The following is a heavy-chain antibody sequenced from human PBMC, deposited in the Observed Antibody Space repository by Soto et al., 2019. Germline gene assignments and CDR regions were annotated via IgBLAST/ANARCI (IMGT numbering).Heavy chain of an antibody. CDR1: GYTFTSYA. J-gene: IGHJ5*02. CDR2: INAGNGNT. D-gene: IGHD6-13*01. Sequence: QVPLVQSGAEVKKPGASVKVSCKASGYTFTSYAMHWVRQAPGQRLEWMGWINAGNGNTKYSQKFQGRVTITRDTSASTAYMELSSLRSEDTAVYYCARASDSSSWYNWFDPWGQGTLVTVSS. CDR3: ARASDSSSWYNWFDP. V-gene: IGHV1-3*01.